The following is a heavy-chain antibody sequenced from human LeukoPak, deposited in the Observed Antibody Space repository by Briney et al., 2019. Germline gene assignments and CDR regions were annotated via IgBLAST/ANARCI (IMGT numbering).Heavy chain of an antibody. CDR3: ARGKQRHCSSSSCYTESDY. V-gene: IGHV3-11*04. D-gene: IGHD2-2*02. CDR1: GFTFSDYY. Sequence: GGSLRLSCAASGFTFSDYYMSWIRQAPGKGLEWVSYIGSSGSTIYYADSVKGRFTISRGNAKNSLYLQMNSLRAEDAAVYYCARGKQRHCSSSSCYTESDYWGQGTLVTVSS. J-gene: IGHJ4*02. CDR2: IGSSGSTI.